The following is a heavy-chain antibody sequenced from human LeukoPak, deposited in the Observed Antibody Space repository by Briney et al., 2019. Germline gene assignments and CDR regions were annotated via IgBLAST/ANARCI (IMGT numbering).Heavy chain of an antibody. CDR1: GGSISSYY. CDR2: IYYSGST. CDR3: ARGRLTREMLPLGY. V-gene: IGHV4-59*01. D-gene: IGHD2-8*01. Sequence: PSETLSLTCTVSGGSISSYYWSWIRQPPGKGLEWIGYIYYSGSTNYNPSLKSRVTISVDTSKNQFSLKLSSVTAADTAVYYCARGRLTREMLPLGYWGQGALVTVTS. J-gene: IGHJ4*02.